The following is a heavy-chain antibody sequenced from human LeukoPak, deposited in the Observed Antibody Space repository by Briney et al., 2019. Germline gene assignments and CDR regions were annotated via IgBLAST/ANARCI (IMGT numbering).Heavy chain of an antibody. CDR2: IIPIFGTA. Sequence: VASVKVSCKASGGTFSNYAVSWVRQAPGQGLEWMGGIIPIFGTANYAQKFQGRVTITTDESTTTSYMELSSLRSEDTAVYYCATGYLVTAGLMDVWGQGTTVTVSS. V-gene: IGHV1-69*05. CDR3: ATGYLVTAGLMDV. J-gene: IGHJ6*02. CDR1: GGTFSNYA. D-gene: IGHD6-13*01.